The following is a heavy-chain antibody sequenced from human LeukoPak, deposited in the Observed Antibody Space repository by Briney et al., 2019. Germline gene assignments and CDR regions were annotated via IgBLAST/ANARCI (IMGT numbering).Heavy chain of an antibody. V-gene: IGHV3-21*01. Sequence: GGSLRLSCAASGFTFSSYSMNWVRQAPGKGLEWVSSISSSSSYIYYADSMKGRFTISRDNAKNSLYLQMNSLRAEDTAVYYCARDLVYVRDSSGYGDYWGQGTLVTVSS. J-gene: IGHJ4*02. CDR3: ARDLVYVRDSSGYGDY. CDR1: GFTFSSYS. D-gene: IGHD3-22*01. CDR2: ISSSSSYI.